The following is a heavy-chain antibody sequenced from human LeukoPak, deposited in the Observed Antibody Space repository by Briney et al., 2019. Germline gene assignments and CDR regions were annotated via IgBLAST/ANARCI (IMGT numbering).Heavy chain of an antibody. V-gene: IGHV3-30*18. D-gene: IGHD6-25*01. CDR1: GFTFSSYG. CDR2: LSYLGGDQ. CDR3: AKDRSSGPHYYYGMDV. J-gene: IGHJ6*02. Sequence: SGGSLRLSSAASGFTFSSYGIQSVRPAPGKGVEWVAVLSYLGGDQFYAESVKGRFTISRDNSNKRVFLQMNSLRGEDTAIYYCAKDRSSGPHYYYGMDVWGRGTTVIVSS.